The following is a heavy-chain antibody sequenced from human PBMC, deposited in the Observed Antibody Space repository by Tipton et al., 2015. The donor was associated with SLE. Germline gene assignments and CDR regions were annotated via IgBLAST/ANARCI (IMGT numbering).Heavy chain of an antibody. D-gene: IGHD3-9*01. V-gene: IGHV4-39*07. J-gene: IGHJ4*02. CDR2: IYYSGTT. CDR1: GGSINSNSHS. CDR3: ARAGILTGYYPYFDY. Sequence: TLSLTCTVSGGSINSNSHSWGWVRQPPGKGLEWVGHIYYSGTTYYNPSLKSRVTISLDTSKNQFSLKLSSVTAADTAVYYCARAGILTGYYPYFDYWGQGNLVTVSS.